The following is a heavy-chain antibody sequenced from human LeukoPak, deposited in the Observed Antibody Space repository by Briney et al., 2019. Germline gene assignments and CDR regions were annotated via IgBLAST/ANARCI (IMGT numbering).Heavy chain of an antibody. V-gene: IGHV3-20*04. Sequence: GGSLRLSCAASGFIFSTNYMSGVRQAPGKGLEWVSGINWNGGSTGYADSVEGRFTISRDNAKNSQYLQMNSLRVEDTALYYCARAQTYGDSRLLLDYWGQGTLVTVSS. D-gene: IGHD2-21*02. CDR1: GFIFSTNY. CDR2: INWNGGST. J-gene: IGHJ4*02. CDR3: ARAQTYGDSRLLLDY.